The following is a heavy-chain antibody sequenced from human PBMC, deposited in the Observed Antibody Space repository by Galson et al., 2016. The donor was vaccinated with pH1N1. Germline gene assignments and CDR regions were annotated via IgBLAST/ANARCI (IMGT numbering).Heavy chain of an antibody. CDR1: GYSLSSNYY. V-gene: IGHV4-38-2*01. J-gene: IGHJ4*02. CDR2: IWHSGNT. Sequence: LSLTCGVSGYSLSSNYYGAWIRQPPGKGLEWIGSIWHSGNTYYNPSLQSRVTTSLDTSKNYFSLNLNSVTAADTAVYYCARLRWEFLRGPDIDIFYFDYWGQGTLVTVSS. D-gene: IGHD1-26*01. CDR3: ARLRWEFLRGPDIDIFYFDY.